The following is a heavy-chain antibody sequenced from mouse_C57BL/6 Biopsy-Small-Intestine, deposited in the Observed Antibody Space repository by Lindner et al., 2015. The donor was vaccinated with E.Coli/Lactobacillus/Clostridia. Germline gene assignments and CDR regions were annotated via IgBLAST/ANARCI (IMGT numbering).Heavy chain of an antibody. CDR1: GYSFTGYY. J-gene: IGHJ2*01. D-gene: IGHD3-2*02. CDR2: ISPYNGIS. CDR3: ATSEGRSGFLDY. Sequence: VQLQESGPELVKPGASVKISCKASGYSFTGYYMHWVKQSHGNILDWIGYISPYNGISSYNQKFKGKATLTVDKSSSTANMELRSLTSEDSAVYYCATSEGRSGFLDYWGQGTTLTVSS. V-gene: IGHV1-31*01.